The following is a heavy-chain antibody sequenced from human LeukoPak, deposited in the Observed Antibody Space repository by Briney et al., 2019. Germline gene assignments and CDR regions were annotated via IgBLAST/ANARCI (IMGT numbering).Heavy chain of an antibody. CDR3: ARRGGYSSGYPFDY. V-gene: IGHV4-59*08. J-gene: IGHJ4*02. CDR2: IYYSGST. CDR1: GGSISSYY. D-gene: IGHD3-22*01. Sequence: PSETLSLTCTVSGGSISSYYWSWIRQAPGKGLEWIGYIYYSGSTNYNPSLKSRVTISVDTPNNQFSLKLNSVTAADTAVYYCARRGGYSSGYPFDYWGQGTLVTVSS.